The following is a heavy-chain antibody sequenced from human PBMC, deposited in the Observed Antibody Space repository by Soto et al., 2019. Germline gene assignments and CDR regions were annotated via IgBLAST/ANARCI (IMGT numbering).Heavy chain of an antibody. V-gene: IGHV3-23*01. CDR1: GFTFSSYA. CDR3: ASQTPPMTTVTESWFDP. CDR2: ISGSGGST. Sequence: EVQLLESGGGLVQPGGSLRLSCAASGFTFSSYAMSWVRQAPGKGLEWVSAISGSGGSTYYADSVKGRFTISRDNSKNTLYLQMNSLRAEDTAVYYCASQTPPMTTVTESWFDPWGQGTLVTVSS. J-gene: IGHJ5*02. D-gene: IGHD4-17*01.